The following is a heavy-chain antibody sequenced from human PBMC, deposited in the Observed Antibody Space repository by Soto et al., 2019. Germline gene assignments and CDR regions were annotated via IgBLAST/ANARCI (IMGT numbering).Heavy chain of an antibody. Sequence: ASVKVSCKASGYTFTSYGISWVRQATGQGLEGMGWISAYNGNTNYAQKLQGRVTMTTDTSTSTAYMELRSLRSDDTAVYYCASPYDIAVAGTNYYYYGMDVWGQGTTVTVSS. J-gene: IGHJ6*02. CDR1: GYTFTSYG. D-gene: IGHD6-19*01. V-gene: IGHV1-18*01. CDR2: ISAYNGNT. CDR3: ASPYDIAVAGTNYYYYGMDV.